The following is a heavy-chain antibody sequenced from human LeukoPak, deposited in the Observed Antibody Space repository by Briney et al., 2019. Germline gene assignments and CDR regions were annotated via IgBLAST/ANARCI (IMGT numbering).Heavy chain of an antibody. D-gene: IGHD6-19*01. Sequence: SETLSLTCAVYGGSFSGYYWSWIRQPPGKGLEWIGEINHSGSTNYNPSLKSRVTISVDTSKNQFSLKLSSVTAADTAVYYCERYAGYRYSSGWFHIWGQGTMVTVSS. CDR3: ERYAGYRYSSGWFHI. CDR2: INHSGST. V-gene: IGHV4-34*01. CDR1: GGSFSGYY. J-gene: IGHJ3*02.